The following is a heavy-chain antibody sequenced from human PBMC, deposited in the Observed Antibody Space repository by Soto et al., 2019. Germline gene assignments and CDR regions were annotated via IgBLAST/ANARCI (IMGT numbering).Heavy chain of an antibody. CDR2: ISSSDINI. D-gene: IGHD4-17*01. Sequence: EVQLVESGGGLIQPGGSLRLSCAASGFTFSSYSMNWVRQAPGKGLEWISYISSSDINIYYADSVKRRFTLSRDIAKNSLYLQMNSLRAEDTAVYYCAREYGDYVPRNDYWGQGTLVTVSS. CDR1: GFTFSSYS. CDR3: AREYGDYVPRNDY. J-gene: IGHJ4*02. V-gene: IGHV3-48*01.